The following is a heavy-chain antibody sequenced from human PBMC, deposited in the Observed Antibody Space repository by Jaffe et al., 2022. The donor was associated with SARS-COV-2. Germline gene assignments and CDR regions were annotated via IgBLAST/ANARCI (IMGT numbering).Heavy chain of an antibody. D-gene: IGHD2-15*01. CDR2: IYTSGST. CDR3: AREGSLVVVAAKVMDV. V-gene: IGHV4-61*02. CDR1: GGSISSGSYY. Sequence: QVQLQESGPGLVKPSQTLSLTCTVSGGSISSGSYYWSWIRQPAGKGLEWIGRIYTSGSTNYNPSLKSRVTISVDTSKNQFSLKLSSVTAADTAVYYCAREGSLVVVAAKVMDVWGQGTTVTVSS. J-gene: IGHJ6*02.